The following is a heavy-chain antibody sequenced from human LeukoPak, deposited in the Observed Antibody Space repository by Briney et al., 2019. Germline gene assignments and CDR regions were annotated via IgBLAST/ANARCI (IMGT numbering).Heavy chain of an antibody. Sequence: PSGTLSLTCTVSGGSVSSGSYYWSWIRPPPGKGLEWIVNIYDSRSTNYNPSLKSRVTISVDTSKNQFSLKLSSVTAADTAVYYCASGDYYYDSSGYYYALGYWGQGTLVTVSS. CDR3: ASGDYYYDSSGYYYALGY. CDR2: IYDSRST. V-gene: IGHV4-61*01. J-gene: IGHJ4*02. D-gene: IGHD3-22*01. CDR1: GGSVSSGSYY.